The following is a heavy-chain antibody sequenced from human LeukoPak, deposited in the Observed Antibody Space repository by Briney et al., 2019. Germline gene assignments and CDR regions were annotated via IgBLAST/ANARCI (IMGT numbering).Heavy chain of an antibody. J-gene: IGHJ4*02. D-gene: IGHD2-15*01. CDR1: GVSFINYY. Sequence: SETLSLTCTVSGVSFINYYWSWIRQPAGKRLEWIGHIHTSGNTNYNPSLKSRVTMSVDTSKNQFSLKLSSVTAADTAVYYCARLLLGQTFDYWGQGAPVTVSS. CDR2: IHTSGNT. V-gene: IGHV4-4*07. CDR3: ARLLLGQTFDY.